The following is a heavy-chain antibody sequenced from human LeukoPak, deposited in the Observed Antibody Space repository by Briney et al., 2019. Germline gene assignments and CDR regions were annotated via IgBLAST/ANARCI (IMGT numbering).Heavy chain of an antibody. CDR2: ISGSGGST. V-gene: IGHV3-23*01. Sequence: PGGSLRLSCAASGFTFSSYAMSWVRQAPGKGLEWVSAISGSGGSTYYAVSVKGRFTISRDNSKNTLYLQMNSLRAEDTAVYYCARGYSSGWYGSPSGDYWGQGTLVTVSS. D-gene: IGHD6-19*01. CDR1: GFTFSSYA. CDR3: ARGYSSGWYGSPSGDY. J-gene: IGHJ4*02.